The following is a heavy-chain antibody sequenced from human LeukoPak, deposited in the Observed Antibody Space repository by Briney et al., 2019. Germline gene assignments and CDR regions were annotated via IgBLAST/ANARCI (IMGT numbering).Heavy chain of an antibody. CDR2: IGIAGDT. D-gene: IGHD3-22*01. CDR3: TTSDDSSGNN. CDR1: GFTFSSYD. Sequence: PGGSLRLSCAASGFTFSSYDMHWVRQAPGRGLEWVSAIGIAGDTYYPDSVKGRFTISRENAKNSMYLQMNSLKDGDTAVYYCTTSDDSSGNNWGQGTLVTVSS. J-gene: IGHJ4*02. V-gene: IGHV3-13*01.